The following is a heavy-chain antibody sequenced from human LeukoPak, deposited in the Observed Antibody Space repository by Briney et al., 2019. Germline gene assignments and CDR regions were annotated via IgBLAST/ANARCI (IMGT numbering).Heavy chain of an antibody. CDR1: GFTFSSYW. D-gene: IGHD5-18*01. V-gene: IGHV3-21*01. J-gene: IGHJ4*02. Sequence: PGGSLRLSCAASGFTFSSYWMSWVRQAPGKGLEWVSSISSSSTYKYYADSVKGRFTISRDNAKNSLYLQMNSLRAEDTAVYYCARVGRGYSYGDIDYWGQGTLVTVSS. CDR3: ARVGRGYSYGDIDY. CDR2: ISSSSTYK.